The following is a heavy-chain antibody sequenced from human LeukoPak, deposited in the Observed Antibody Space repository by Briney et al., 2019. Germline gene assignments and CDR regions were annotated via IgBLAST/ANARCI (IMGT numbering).Heavy chain of an antibody. V-gene: IGHV4-59*04. D-gene: IGHD6-13*01. J-gene: IGHJ4*02. CDR3: AASYSTSWPEIDY. Sequence: VKPSETLSLTCTVSGGSITTYYWNWIRQPPGKGLEWIGTVYYSGSTYYNPSLESQVTLFVDTSKNQFSLKLSSVTAADTAVYYCAASYSTSWPEIDYWGQGTLVTVSS. CDR2: VYYSGST. CDR1: GGSITTYY.